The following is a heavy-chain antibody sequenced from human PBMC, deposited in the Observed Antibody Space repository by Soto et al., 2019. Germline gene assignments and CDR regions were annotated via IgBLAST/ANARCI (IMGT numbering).Heavy chain of an antibody. CDR2: IFPSDSDT. D-gene: IGHD3-22*01. CDR3: ARKDKSGYFNWFDP. V-gene: IGHV5-51*01. CDR1: GYKFTSSW. J-gene: IGHJ5*02. Sequence: GESLKISCRTSGYKFTSSWIAWVGRVPGKGLEWMGIIFPSDSDTRYSPSFQGQVTISADRSTSTVFLQWASLKASDTAVYFCARKDKSGYFNWFDPWGQGTLGTVSS.